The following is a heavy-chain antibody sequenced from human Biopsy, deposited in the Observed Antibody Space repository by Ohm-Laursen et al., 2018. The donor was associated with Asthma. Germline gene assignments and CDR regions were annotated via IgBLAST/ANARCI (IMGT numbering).Heavy chain of an antibody. CDR3: ARPSSNRDILYYYYHMDV. Sequence: GSSVKVSCKASGDSLGSFINYAISWVRQAPGLGLEWMGGISPIFGSSNYAQRFQGRVTITADIFTRTVYMELSGLRFDDTAIYYCARPSSNRDILYYYYHMDVWGQGTTVIVSS. J-gene: IGHJ6*02. CDR1: GDSLGSFINYA. V-gene: IGHV1-69*06. CDR2: ISPIFGSS. D-gene: IGHD3-3*02.